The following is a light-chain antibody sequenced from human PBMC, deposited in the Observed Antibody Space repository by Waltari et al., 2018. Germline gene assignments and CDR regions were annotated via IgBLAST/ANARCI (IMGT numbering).Light chain of an antibody. CDR1: NSNVGSYNL. J-gene: IGLJ2*01. CDR2: EGN. CDR3: CSNVGSSVF. Sequence: QSALTQPASVSGSPGQSITISCTGFNSNVGSYNLVSWYQKHPGKAPKLLSYEGNRRPSGVSNRFSGSKSDNTASLTLSGLQAEDEADYYCCSNVGSSVFFGGGTKLTVL. V-gene: IGLV2-23*03.